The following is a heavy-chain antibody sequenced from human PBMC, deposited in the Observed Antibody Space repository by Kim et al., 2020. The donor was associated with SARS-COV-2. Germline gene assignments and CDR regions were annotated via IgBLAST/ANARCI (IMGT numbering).Heavy chain of an antibody. J-gene: IGHJ5*02. CDR2: IWYDGSNK. CDR1: GFTFSSYG. D-gene: IGHD6-6*01. Sequence: GGSLRLSCAASGFTFSSYGMHWVRQAPGKGLEWVAVIWYDGSNKYYADSVKGRFTISRDNSKNTLYLQMNSLRAEDTAVYYCARDLGIAARPGNWFDPWGQGTLVTVSS. V-gene: IGHV3-33*01. CDR3: ARDLGIAARPGNWFDP.